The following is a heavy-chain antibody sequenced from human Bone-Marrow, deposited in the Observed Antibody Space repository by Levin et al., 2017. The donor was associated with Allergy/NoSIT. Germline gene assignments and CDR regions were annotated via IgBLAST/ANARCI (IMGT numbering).Heavy chain of an antibody. V-gene: IGHV3-15*01. D-gene: IGHD3-10*01. Sequence: GGSLRLSCEDPEFAFRNAWMSWVRQSPGKGLEWVGRIKSKIDGGTADYAAPVKDKFTISRNHSKNTVYLQMHSLKAEDTGVYYCTTEVGSGSFDVWGRGTMVTVS. J-gene: IGHJ3*01. CDR3: TTEVGSGSFDV. CDR1: EFAFRNAW. CDR2: IKSKIDGGTA.